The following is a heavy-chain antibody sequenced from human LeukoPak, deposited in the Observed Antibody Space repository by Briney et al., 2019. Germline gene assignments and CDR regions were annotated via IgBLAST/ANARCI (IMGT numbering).Heavy chain of an antibody. CDR2: IYSGGST. CDR3: ARDIGFGSTGWFDP. CDR1: GFTVSSNY. V-gene: IGHV3-66*01. J-gene: IGHJ5*02. Sequence: GGSLRLSCAASGFTVSSNYMSWVRQAPGKGLEWVSVIYSGGSTYYADSVKCRFTISRDNSKNTLYLQMNSLRAEDTAVYYCARDIGFGSTGWFDPWGQGTLVTVSS. D-gene: IGHD3-10*01.